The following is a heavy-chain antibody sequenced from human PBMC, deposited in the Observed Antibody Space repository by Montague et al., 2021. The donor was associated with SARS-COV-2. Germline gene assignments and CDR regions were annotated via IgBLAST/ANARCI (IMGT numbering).Heavy chain of an antibody. V-gene: IGHV3-74*01. CDR1: GLTFSSYW. Sequence: SLRLSWAASGLTFSSYWMHWVRQAPGTGLVWVSRVKGDGSRISYADSVKGRFTISRDNAKNTLYLQMNSLRAEDTAVYFCVRGYFLVGGSENWGSYGMDVWGQGTTVTVSS. J-gene: IGHJ6*02. D-gene: IGHD2-8*02. CDR2: VKGDGSRI. CDR3: VRGYFLVGGSENWGSYGMDV.